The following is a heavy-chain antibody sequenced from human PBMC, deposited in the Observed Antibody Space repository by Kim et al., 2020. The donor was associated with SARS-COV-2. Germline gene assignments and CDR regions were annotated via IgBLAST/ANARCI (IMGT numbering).Heavy chain of an antibody. V-gene: IGHV1-69*13. CDR2: IIPIFGTA. Sequence: SVKVSCKASGGTFSSYAISWVRQAPGQGLEWMGGIIPIFGTANYAQKFQGRVTITADESTSTAYMELSSLRSEDTAVYYCARDPVDIVATQKGIGYYYYGMDVWGQGTTVTVSS. D-gene: IGHD5-12*01. CDR1: GGTFSSYA. CDR3: ARDPVDIVATQKGIGYYYYGMDV. J-gene: IGHJ6*02.